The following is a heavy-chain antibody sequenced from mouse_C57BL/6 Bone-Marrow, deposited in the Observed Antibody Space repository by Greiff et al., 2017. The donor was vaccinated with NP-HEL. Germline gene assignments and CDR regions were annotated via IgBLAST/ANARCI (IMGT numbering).Heavy chain of an antibody. V-gene: IGHV1-69*01. CDR3: ARWRLAYFDY. D-gene: IGHD2-2*01. CDR1: GYTFTSYW. J-gene: IGHJ2*01. Sequence: QVQLQQPGAELVMPGASVKLSCKASGYTFTSYWMHWVKQRPGQGLEWIGEIDPSDSYTNYNQKFKGKSPLTVDKSSSTAYMQLSSLTSEDSAVYYCARWRLAYFDYWGQGTTLTVSS. CDR2: IDPSDSYT.